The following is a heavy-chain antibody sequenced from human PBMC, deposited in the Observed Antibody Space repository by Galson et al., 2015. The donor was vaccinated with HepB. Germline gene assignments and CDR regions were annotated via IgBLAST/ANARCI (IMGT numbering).Heavy chain of an antibody. Sequence: SLRLSCAASGFTFSSYAMHWVRQAPGKGLEWVAVISYDGSNKYYADSVKGRFTISRDNSKNTLYLQMNSLRAEDTAVYYCARDHPRGRYCSSTSCYPARFYYYYGMDVWGQGTTVTVSS. CDR3: ARDHPRGRYCSSTSCYPARFYYYYGMDV. D-gene: IGHD2-2*01. V-gene: IGHV3-30-3*01. CDR1: GFTFSSYA. CDR2: ISYDGSNK. J-gene: IGHJ6*02.